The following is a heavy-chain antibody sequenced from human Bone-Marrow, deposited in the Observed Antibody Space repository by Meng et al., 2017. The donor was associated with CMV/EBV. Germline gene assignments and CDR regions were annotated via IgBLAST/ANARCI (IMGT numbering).Heavy chain of an antibody. J-gene: IGHJ5*02. CDR1: GFTFSSYS. CDR2: ISSSSSYI. V-gene: IGHV3-21*01. D-gene: IGHD2-2*01. Sequence: GESLKISCAASGFTFSSYSMNWVRQAPGKGLEWVSSISSSSSYIYYADSVKGRFTISRDNAKNSLYLQMNSLRAEDTAVYYCARGLREVVPAAMAVNWFDPWGQGTRVTVYS. CDR3: ARGLREVVPAAMAVNWFDP.